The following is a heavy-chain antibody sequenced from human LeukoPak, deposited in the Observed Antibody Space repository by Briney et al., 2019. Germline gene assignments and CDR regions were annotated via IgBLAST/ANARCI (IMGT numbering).Heavy chain of an antibody. CDR2: ISGSGGST. CDR3: ARAVVRGVIPHDAFDI. CDR1: GFKFSSYA. J-gene: IGHJ3*02. V-gene: IGHV3-23*01. Sequence: GGSLRLSCAASGFKFSSYAMNWVRQAPGKGLEWVSTISGSGGSTYYADSVKGRFTISRDNSKNTLYLQMNSLRAEDTAVYYCARAVVRGVIPHDAFDIWGQGTMVTVSS. D-gene: IGHD3-10*01.